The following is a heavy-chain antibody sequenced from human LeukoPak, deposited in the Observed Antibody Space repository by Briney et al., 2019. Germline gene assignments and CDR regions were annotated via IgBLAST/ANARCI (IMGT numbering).Heavy chain of an antibody. CDR3: ARDNREYCSGGSCYSPPGAFDF. CDR1: GGSISSGDYY. V-gene: IGHV4-30-4*08. CDR2: IYYSGST. Sequence: SETLSLTCTVSGGSISSGDYYWSWIRQPPGKGLEWIGYIYYSGSTYYNPSLKSRVTISVDTSKNQFSLKLSSVTAADTAMYYCARDNREYCSGGSCYSPPGAFDFWGQGTMVTVSS. D-gene: IGHD2-15*01. J-gene: IGHJ3*01.